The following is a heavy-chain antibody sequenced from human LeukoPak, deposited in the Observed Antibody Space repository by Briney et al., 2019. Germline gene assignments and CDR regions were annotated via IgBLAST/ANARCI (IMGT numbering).Heavy chain of an antibody. V-gene: IGHV3-23*01. CDR1: GFIFSKYG. J-gene: IGHJ4*02. Sequence: GGSLRLSCAVSGFIFSKYGMTWLRQAPGKGLEWVSGIALNGGDTDYADSVKGRFTISRDNSKNTLYLQMNSLRAEDTAVYYCAKEWFLRSPDYWGQGTLVTVSS. D-gene: IGHD3-10*01. CDR3: AKEWFLRSPDY. CDR2: IALNGGDT.